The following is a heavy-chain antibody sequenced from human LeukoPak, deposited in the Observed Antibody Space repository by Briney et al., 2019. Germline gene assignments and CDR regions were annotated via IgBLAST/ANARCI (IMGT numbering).Heavy chain of an antibody. CDR2: ISAYNGNT. CDR1: GYTFTSYG. J-gene: IGHJ6*02. CDR3: AGGGEVLTIFVVVTRPDYYYGMDV. V-gene: IGHV1-18*01. Sequence: GASVKVSCKASGYTFTSYGISWVRQAPGQGLEWMGWISAYNGNTNYAQKLQGRVTMTTDTSTSTAYMELRSLRSDDTAVYYCAGGGEVLTIFVVVTRPDYYYGMDVWGQGTTVTVSS. D-gene: IGHD3-3*01.